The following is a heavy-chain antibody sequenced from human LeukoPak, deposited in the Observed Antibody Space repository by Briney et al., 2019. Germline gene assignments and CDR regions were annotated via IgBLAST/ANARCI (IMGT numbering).Heavy chain of an antibody. V-gene: IGHV1-2*02. D-gene: IGHD2/OR15-2a*01. Sequence: ASVKVSCKSSGFTFTDHYIHWVRQGPGQGLEWMGYIGPHSTFTSSPQEFQGRVTMTRDTSMSTAYMELTRLTSDDTAVYYCVREGEGPLSKDFDYWGQGALVTVSS. CDR3: VREGEGPLSKDFDY. J-gene: IGHJ4*02. CDR2: IGPHSTFT. CDR1: GFTFTDHY.